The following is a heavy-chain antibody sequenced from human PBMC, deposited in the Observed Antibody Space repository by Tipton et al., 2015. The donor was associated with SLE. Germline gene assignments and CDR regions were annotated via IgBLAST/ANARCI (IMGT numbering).Heavy chain of an antibody. Sequence: QSGPEVKKPGASVKVSCKASGYTFTNYGISWVRQAPGQGLEWMGWISGDNDNTNYAQRLQGRVTMTTDTSMSTAYMELRSLTSDDTAVYYCARSRGANGPDYWGQGTLVTVSS. V-gene: IGHV1-18*01. CDR2: ISGDNDNT. D-gene: IGHD4/OR15-4a*01. CDR3: ARSRGANGPDY. J-gene: IGHJ4*02. CDR1: GYTFTNYG.